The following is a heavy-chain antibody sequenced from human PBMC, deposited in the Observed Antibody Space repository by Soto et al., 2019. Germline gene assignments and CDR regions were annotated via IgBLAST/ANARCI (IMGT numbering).Heavy chain of an antibody. V-gene: IGHV4-61*01. CDR1: GGSVSSGSYY. CDR3: ARALSGYDYYYYYGMDV. CDR2: IYYSGST. J-gene: IGHJ6*02. Sequence: PSETLSLTCTVSGGSVSSGSYYWSWIRQPPWKGLEWIGYIYYSGSTNYNPSLKSRVTISVDTSKNQFSLKLSSVTAADTAVYYCARALSGYDYYYYYGMDVWGQGXTVTVYS. D-gene: IGHD5-12*01.